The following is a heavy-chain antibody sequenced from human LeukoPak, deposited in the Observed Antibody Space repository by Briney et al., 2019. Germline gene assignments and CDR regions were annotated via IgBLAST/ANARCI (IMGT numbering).Heavy chain of an antibody. D-gene: IGHD3-3*01. V-gene: IGHV3-74*01. Sequence: GGSLRLSCAASGFTFSRCWMHWVRQAPGKGLVWVSRIHSDGYSTTYADSVKGRFTISRDNAKNTLYPQMNSLRAEDTAVYYCARDLINYEFWSGLFDYWGQGTLVTVSS. CDR3: ARDLINYEFWSGLFDY. CDR1: GFTFSRCW. J-gene: IGHJ4*02. CDR2: IHSDGYST.